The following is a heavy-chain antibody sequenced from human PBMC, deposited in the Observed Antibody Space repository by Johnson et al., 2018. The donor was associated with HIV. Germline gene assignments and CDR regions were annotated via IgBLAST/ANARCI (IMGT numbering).Heavy chain of an antibody. D-gene: IGHD6-19*01. Sequence: VQLVESGGGLVQPGRSLRLSCAASGFTFDDYAMHWVRQAPGKGLEWVSGISWNSGSIGYADSVKGRFTISRDNAKNSLHLQMNSLRAEDTAFYYCARDRRNRQWQRLDAFDIWGQGTMVTVSS. J-gene: IGHJ3*02. CDR1: GFTFDDYA. CDR2: ISWNSGSI. CDR3: ARDRRNRQWQRLDAFDI. V-gene: IGHV3-9*01.